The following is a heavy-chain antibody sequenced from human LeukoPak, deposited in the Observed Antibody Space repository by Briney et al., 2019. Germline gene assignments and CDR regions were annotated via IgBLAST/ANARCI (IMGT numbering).Heavy chain of an antibody. CDR3: ARSKAAYAMDV. CDR2: SRDEAHSYTT. D-gene: IGHD2-15*01. V-gene: IGHV3-72*01. Sequence: PGGSLRLSCAGSGFIFSDHYMDWVRQAPGKGLEWVGRSRDEAHSYTTEYAASVKGRFTISRDDSKNSLYLQMNSLGTEDTAVYYCARSKAAYAMDVWGQGTTVTVSS. CDR1: GFIFSDHY. J-gene: IGHJ6*02.